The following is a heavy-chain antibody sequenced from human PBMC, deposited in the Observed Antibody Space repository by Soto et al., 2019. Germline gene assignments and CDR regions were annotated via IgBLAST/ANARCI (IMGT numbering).Heavy chain of an antibody. CDR3: ARGVYGDFRYFDY. Sequence: SETLSLTCAVYGGSLSGYYWSWIRQPPGKGLEWIGEINHSGSTNYNPSLKSRVTISVDTSKNQFSLKLSSVTAADTAVYYCARGVYGDFRYFDYWGQGTLVTVSS. J-gene: IGHJ4*02. CDR1: GGSLSGYY. D-gene: IGHD4-17*01. V-gene: IGHV4-34*01. CDR2: INHSGST.